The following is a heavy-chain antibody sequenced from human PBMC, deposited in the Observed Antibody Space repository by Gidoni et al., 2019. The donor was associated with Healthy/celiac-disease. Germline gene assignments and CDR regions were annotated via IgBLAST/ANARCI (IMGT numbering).Heavy chain of an antibody. J-gene: IGHJ4*02. V-gene: IGHV3-9*01. CDR1: GFTFDDYA. D-gene: IGHD4-4*01. Sequence: EVQLVESGGGLVQPGRSLRLSCAASGFTFDDYAMHWVRQAPGKGLEWVSGISWNSGSIGYADSVKGRFTISRDNAKNSLYLQMNSLRAEDTALYYCAKDLSTTPTPGYFDYWGQGTLVTVSS. CDR2: ISWNSGSI. CDR3: AKDLSTTPTPGYFDY.